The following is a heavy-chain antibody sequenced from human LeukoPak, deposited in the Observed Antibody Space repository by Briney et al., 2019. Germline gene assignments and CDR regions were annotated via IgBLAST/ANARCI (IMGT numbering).Heavy chain of an antibody. CDR2: IYYSGST. CDR1: GGSISSSSYY. V-gene: IGHV4-39*01. Sequence: TPSETLSLTCSVSGGSISSSSYYWGWIRQPPGKGLEWIGTIYYSGSTYYNPSLKSRVTISVDTSKNQFSLKLSSVTAADTAVYYCARQGSGNYLSPVNYWGQGTLVTVSS. D-gene: IGHD1-26*01. CDR3: ARQGSGNYLSPVNY. J-gene: IGHJ4*02.